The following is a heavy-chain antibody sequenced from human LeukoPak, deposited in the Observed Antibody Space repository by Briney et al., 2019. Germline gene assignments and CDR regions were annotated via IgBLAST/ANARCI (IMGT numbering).Heavy chain of an antibody. CDR2: ISYDGSNK. CDR1: GFTFSSYG. D-gene: IGHD3-22*01. V-gene: IGHV3-30*18. CDR3: AKVGHYDSSGYYRIYYFDY. J-gene: IGHJ4*02. Sequence: GGSLRLSCAASGFTFSSYGMHWVRQAPGKGLEWVAVISYDGSNKYYADSVKGRFTISRDNSKNTLYLQMNSLRAEDTAVYYCAKVGHYDSSGYYRIYYFDYWGQGTLVTVSS.